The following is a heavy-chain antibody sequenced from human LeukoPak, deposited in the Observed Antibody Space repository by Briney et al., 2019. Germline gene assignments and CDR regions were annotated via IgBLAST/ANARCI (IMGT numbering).Heavy chain of an antibody. D-gene: IGHD3-16*01. CDR3: AKDMLRFGDSGAFDF. CDR1: GFTFDDYA. V-gene: IGHV3-9*01. CDR2: ISWNSGSI. J-gene: IGHJ4*02. Sequence: PGESLRLSCAASGFTFDDYAMHWVRQVPGKGLEWVSVISWNSGSIGYADSVRGRFTISRDNAKNSLYLQMNSLRVEDAALYYCAKDMLRFGDSGAFDFWGQGTLVTVSS.